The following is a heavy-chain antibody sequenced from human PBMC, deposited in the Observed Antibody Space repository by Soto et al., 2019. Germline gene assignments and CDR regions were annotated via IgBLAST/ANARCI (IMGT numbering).Heavy chain of an antibody. CDR2: ISGSGGST. J-gene: IGHJ4*02. Sequence: PXVSLSLSCAASGFTFSSYAMSWVRQAPGKGLEWVSAISGSGGSTYYADSVKGRFTISRDNSKNTLYLQMNSLRAEDTAVYYCAKIGRNMIVVVINGNFDYWGQGTLVTVSS. D-gene: IGHD3-22*01. CDR3: AKIGRNMIVVVINGNFDY. CDR1: GFTFSSYA. V-gene: IGHV3-23*01.